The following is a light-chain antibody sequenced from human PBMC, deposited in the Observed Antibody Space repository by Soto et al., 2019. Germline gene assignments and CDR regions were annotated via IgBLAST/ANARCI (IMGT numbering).Light chain of an antibody. J-gene: IGKJ4*01. CDR2: RAS. CDR1: QSINEW. CDR3: QQYYVYPLT. V-gene: IGKV1-5*03. Sequence: DIQTTQSPSTRSASVGDRVIITCRASQSINEWLAWHQQKPGKAPRLLISRASRLEDGVPSRFSGSGSGTEFTLTISTLQPDDFATYHCQQYYVYPLTFGGGTKVEI.